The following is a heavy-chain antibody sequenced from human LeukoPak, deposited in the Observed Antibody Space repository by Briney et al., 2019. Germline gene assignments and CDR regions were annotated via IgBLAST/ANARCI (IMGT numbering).Heavy chain of an antibody. CDR2: ISASGGDT. V-gene: IGHV3-23*01. Sequence: GGSLRLSCVVSGLTFSSYSMSWVRQAPGKGLDWVSGISASGGDTWYPDSVKGRFTISRDNSKNTLFLQMSSLRVEDTAMYYCEKYAALHVYWGQGTLVTVSS. CDR1: GLTFSSYS. J-gene: IGHJ4*02. D-gene: IGHD6-6*01. CDR3: EKYAALHVY.